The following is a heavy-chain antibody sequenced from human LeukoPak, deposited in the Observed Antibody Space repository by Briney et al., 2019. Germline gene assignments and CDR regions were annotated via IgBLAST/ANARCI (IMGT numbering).Heavy chain of an antibody. D-gene: IGHD2-15*01. Sequence: GGSLRLSCTASGFTFTTYAMTWVRQAPGKGLEWISSMSSGSRYIYYADSVRGRFTISRDNTRNSLYLAMNNLTAEDTAIYYCARDRPTGASRIFVVQWGQGTPVTVSS. CDR2: MSSGSRYI. CDR3: ARDRPTGASRIFVVQ. J-gene: IGHJ4*02. V-gene: IGHV3-21*06. CDR1: GFTFTTYA.